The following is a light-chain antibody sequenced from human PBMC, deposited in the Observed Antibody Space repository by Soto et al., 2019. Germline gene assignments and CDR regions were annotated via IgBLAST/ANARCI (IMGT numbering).Light chain of an antibody. CDR1: QSVSVNS. V-gene: IGKV3-20*01. Sequence: IVLTQSPGTLYLSPGERATLSCRASQSVSVNSLAWYQQKGGQAPRLLIYAASTRATGVPDRFSGTGSGPDFALTISRLETDDSAVYYCQQYGGSPFTFGPGTKVDIK. CDR3: QQYGGSPFT. J-gene: IGKJ3*01. CDR2: AAS.